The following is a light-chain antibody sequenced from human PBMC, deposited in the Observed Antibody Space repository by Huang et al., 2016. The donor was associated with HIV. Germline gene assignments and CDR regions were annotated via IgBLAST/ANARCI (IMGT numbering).Light chain of an antibody. V-gene: IGKV1-39*01. J-gene: IGKJ1*01. Sequence: DIQMTQSPSSLSASVGDRVTITCRASQSISTYLNWYQQKPGKAPNLLVYAASSLQSGVPSRFSASGSGTDFTLTISSLQPEDFVTYYCQQSYNSPRTFGQGTKVDIK. CDR2: AAS. CDR3: QQSYNSPRT. CDR1: QSISTY.